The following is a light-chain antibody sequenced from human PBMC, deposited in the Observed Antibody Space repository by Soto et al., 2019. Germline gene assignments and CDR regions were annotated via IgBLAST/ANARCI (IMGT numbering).Light chain of an antibody. CDR2: GAS. CDR1: QSVSSN. CDR3: QQYNNRLT. J-gene: IGKJ4*01. Sequence: EIVITQSPATLSVSPGERATLSCRASQSVSSNLAWYQQKPGQAPRLLIYGASTRATGIPARFSGSGSGTEFTLTISSLQSEDFAVYYCQQYNNRLTFGGGTKVEIK. V-gene: IGKV3-15*01.